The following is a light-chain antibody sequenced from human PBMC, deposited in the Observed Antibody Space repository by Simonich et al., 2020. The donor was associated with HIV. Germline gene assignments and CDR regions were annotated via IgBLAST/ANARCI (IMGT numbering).Light chain of an antibody. CDR1: QRVLYISNNKNY. Sequence: DIVMTQSPDSLTVSLGERATINCKTSQRVLYISNNKNYLAWYQQKPGQPPKLLIYWAPTRESGVPDRFSGSGSGTEFTLTISSLQAEDVAVYYCQQYYRTPLTFGGGTKVEIK. CDR2: WAP. V-gene: IGKV4-1*01. J-gene: IGKJ4*01. CDR3: QQYYRTPLT.